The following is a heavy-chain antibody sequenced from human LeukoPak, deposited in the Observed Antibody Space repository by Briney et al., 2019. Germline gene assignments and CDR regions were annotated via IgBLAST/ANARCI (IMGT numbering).Heavy chain of an antibody. J-gene: IGHJ3*02. V-gene: IGHV1-8*01. CDR3: ASGGSYSDDAFDI. CDR2: MNPNSGNT. CDR1: GYTFTSCD. D-gene: IGHD3-10*01. Sequence: ASVKVSCKASGYTFTSCDINWVRQATGQGLEWMGWMNPNSGNTGYAQKFQGRVTMTRNTSISTAYMELSSLRSEDTAVYYCASGGSYSDDAFDIWGQGTMVTVSS.